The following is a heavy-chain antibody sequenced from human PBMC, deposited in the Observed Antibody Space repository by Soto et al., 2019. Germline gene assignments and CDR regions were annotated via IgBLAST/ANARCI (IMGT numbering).Heavy chain of an antibody. CDR3: ATSTIDRYSGYGNDY. CDR2: IYYSRST. CDR1: GGSVSTYY. D-gene: IGHD5-12*01. V-gene: IGHV4-59*02. J-gene: IGHJ4*02. Sequence: SETLSLTCTVSGGSVSTYYWSWIRQPPGKRLEWIGYIYYSRSTNYNPSLKSRVTISVDTSENQFSLKLSSVTAADTAIYYCATSTIDRYSGYGNDYWGQGTLVTVSS.